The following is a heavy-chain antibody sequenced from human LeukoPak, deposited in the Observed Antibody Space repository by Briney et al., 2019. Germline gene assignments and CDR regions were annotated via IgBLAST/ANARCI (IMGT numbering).Heavy chain of an antibody. V-gene: IGHV7-4-1*02. Sequence: ASVKVSCKAFGYTFTNYGINWVRQAPGQGLEWMGWMNTNTGNPTYAQGFTGQFVFSLETSVGTVYLQISSLKAEDTAVYYCARGRGSSARLGYSYFYIDVWGKGTTVTVSS. CDR1: GYTFTNYG. D-gene: IGHD1-26*01. CDR2: MNTNTGNP. J-gene: IGHJ6*03. CDR3: ARGRGSSARLGYSYFYIDV.